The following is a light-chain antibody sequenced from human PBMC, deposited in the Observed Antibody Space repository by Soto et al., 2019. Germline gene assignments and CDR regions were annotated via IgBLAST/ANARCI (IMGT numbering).Light chain of an antibody. J-gene: IGLJ2*01. CDR1: SSDVGGYND. V-gene: IGLV2-14*01. CDR3: SSYTSSSTLAV. Sequence: QSALTQPASVSGSPGQSITISCTGTSSDVGGYNDVSWYQQHPGTAPKLMIYDVSNRPSGVSNRFSGSKSGNTASLTTSGLQAEDEADYYRSSYTSSSTLAVFGAGTKLTVL. CDR2: DVS.